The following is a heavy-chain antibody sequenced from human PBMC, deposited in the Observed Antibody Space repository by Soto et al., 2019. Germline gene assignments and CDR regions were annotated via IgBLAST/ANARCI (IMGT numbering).Heavy chain of an antibody. J-gene: IGHJ6*02. CDR1: GGTFSSYA. CDR2: IIPIFGTA. V-gene: IGHV1-69*06. CDR3: ARGRYCSGGSRYWWGYYGMDV. Sequence: SVKVSCKASGGTFSSYAISWVRQAPGQGLEWMGGIIPIFGTANYAQKFQGRVTITADKSTSTAYMELSSLRSEDTAVYYCARGRYCSGGSRYWWGYYGMDVWGQGTTVTVYS. D-gene: IGHD2-15*01.